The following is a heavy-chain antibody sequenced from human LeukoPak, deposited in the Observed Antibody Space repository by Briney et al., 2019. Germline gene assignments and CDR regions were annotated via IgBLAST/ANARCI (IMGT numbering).Heavy chain of an antibody. V-gene: IGHV4-59*01. CDR1: GGSIRGYF. Sequence: SETLSLTCTVSGGSIRGYFWTWIRQPPGKGLEWIGYIYYSGSTNYNPSLKSRVTIAVGTSKNQFSLRLSSVTAADTAVYYCCRGSTSCLDYWGQGTLITVSS. D-gene: IGHD2-2*01. CDR3: CRGSTSCLDY. J-gene: IGHJ4*02. CDR2: IYYSGST.